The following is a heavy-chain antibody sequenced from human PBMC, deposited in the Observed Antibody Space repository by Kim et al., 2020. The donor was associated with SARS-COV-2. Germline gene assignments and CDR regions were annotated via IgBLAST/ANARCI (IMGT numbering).Heavy chain of an antibody. Sequence: SETLSLTCTVSGGSISTYYWSWIRQPPGKGLEWIGYIYYSGNTNYNPSLKSRVSISVDTSKNQFSLMLSSVTAADTAVYYCARGSDCGSTSCKYYFDYWGQGTLVTVSS. V-gene: IGHV4-59*13. CDR1: GGSISTYY. D-gene: IGHD2-2*01. CDR3: ARGSDCGSTSCKYYFDY. CDR2: IYYSGNT. J-gene: IGHJ4*02.